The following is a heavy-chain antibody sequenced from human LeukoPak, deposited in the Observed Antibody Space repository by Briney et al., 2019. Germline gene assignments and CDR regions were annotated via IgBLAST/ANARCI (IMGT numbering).Heavy chain of an antibody. CDR2: IKQDGAER. CDR1: GFTFSSSW. Sequence: GGSLRLSCAASGFTFSSSWMSWVRQAPGKGLEWVANIKQDGAERYYVDSVKGRFTISRDNSKNSLYLQMIGLRAEDTAVYYCAKWGVTTLDYWGQGTLVTVSS. V-gene: IGHV3-7*03. J-gene: IGHJ4*02. D-gene: IGHD3-16*01. CDR3: AKWGVTTLDY.